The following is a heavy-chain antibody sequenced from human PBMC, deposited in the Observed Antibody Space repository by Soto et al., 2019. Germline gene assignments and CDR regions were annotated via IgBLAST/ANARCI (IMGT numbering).Heavy chain of an antibody. CDR3: AAGLGGLDV. J-gene: IGHJ6*02. V-gene: IGHV1-58*01. CDR2: IVVGSGNT. D-gene: IGHD3-16*01. Sequence: SVKVSFKATGFGFSSSAVQRVRQARGQRLEWIGWIVVGSGNTNYAHKFQERVSITRDMSTSTAYMELSSLMSEDTAIYYCAAGLGGLDVWGQGTTVPVSS. CDR1: GFGFSSSA.